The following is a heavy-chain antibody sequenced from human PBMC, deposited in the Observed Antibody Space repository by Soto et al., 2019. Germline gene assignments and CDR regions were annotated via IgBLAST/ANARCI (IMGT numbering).Heavy chain of an antibody. D-gene: IGHD2-2*01. CDR1: GFPFSGYW. J-gene: IGHJ4*02. CDR3: ARDCSSTRCHNY. CDR2: IKQDGSDK. Sequence: EVQLVESGGGLVQPGGSLRLSCAASGFPFSGYWMSWVRQAPGKGLEWVANIKQDGSDKYYVDSVKGRFTISRDNAKNSLYLQMNSLRAGDKAVYYCARDCSSTRCHNYWGLGTLVTVSS. V-gene: IGHV3-7*01.